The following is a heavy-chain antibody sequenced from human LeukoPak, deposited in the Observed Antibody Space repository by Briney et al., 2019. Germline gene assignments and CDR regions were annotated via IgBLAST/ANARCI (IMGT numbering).Heavy chain of an antibody. V-gene: IGHV3-30*18. Sequence: GGSLRLSCAASGFTVSSYGMHWVRQAPGKGLEWVAVISYDGSNKYYADSVKGRFTISRDNSKNTLYLQMNSLRAEDTAVYYCAKNRGLRYQLLPYYFDYWGQGTLVTVSS. CDR3: AKNRGLRYQLLPYYFDY. D-gene: IGHD2-2*01. CDR2: ISYDGSNK. J-gene: IGHJ4*02. CDR1: GFTVSSYG.